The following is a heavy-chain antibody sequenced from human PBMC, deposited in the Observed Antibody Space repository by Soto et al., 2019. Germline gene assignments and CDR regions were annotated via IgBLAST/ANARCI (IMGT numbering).Heavy chain of an antibody. CDR1: GFTFSSYS. CDR2: ISSSSSTI. CDR3: ARAPYRSTVTTSYYYYGMDV. Sequence: EVQLVESGGGLVQPGGSLRLSCAAFGFTFSSYSMNWVRQAPGKGLEWVSYISSSSSTIYYADSVKGRFTISRDNAKNSLYRQMNSLRDEDTAVYYCARAPYRSTVTTSYYYYGMDVWGQGTTVTVSS. V-gene: IGHV3-48*02. D-gene: IGHD4-4*01. J-gene: IGHJ6*02.